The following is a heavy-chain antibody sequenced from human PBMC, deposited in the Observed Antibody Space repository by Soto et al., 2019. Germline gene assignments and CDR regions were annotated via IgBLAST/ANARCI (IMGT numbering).Heavy chain of an antibody. J-gene: IGHJ6*03. CDR3: TRTFEYRCSSAPHHYDV. V-gene: IGHV3-49*03. CDR1: GFTFGDYA. Sequence: PGGSLRLSCTASGFTFGDYAMSWFRQAPGKGLEWVGFIRSKAYGGTTEYAASVKGRFTISRDDSKSIAYLQMNSLKTEDTAVYYCTRTFEYRCSSAPHHYDVWGTGTTVTVS. CDR2: IRSKAYGGTT. D-gene: IGHD6-6*01.